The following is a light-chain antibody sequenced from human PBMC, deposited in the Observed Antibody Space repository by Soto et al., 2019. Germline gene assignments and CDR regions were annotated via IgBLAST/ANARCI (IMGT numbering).Light chain of an antibody. V-gene: IGLV1-51*01. CDR2: DNN. J-gene: IGLJ1*01. CDR1: SSNIGNNY. CDR3: GTWDSSLSVHV. Sequence: QSVLTQPPSVSAAPGQKVTISCSGSSSNIGNNYVSWYQQVPGTAPKLLIYDNNKRPSGNPDRFSGSKSGTSATLGISGPQTGDEADYYCGTWDSSLSVHVFGTGTKVTVL.